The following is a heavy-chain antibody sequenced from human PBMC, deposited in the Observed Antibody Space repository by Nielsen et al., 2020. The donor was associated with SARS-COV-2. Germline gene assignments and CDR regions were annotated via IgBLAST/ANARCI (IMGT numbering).Heavy chain of an antibody. V-gene: IGHV4-59*01. CDR3: ARDRFAMGLDP. CDR2: FYYSGRT. D-gene: IGHD3-16*01. CDR1: GGSFSGYY. J-gene: IGHJ5*02. Sequence: SETLSLTCAVYGGSFSGYYWSWIRQTPGNGLEWIGYFYYSGRTDYNPSLKNRVTISIDTSQNQFSLKLTSVTAADTAVYYCARDRFAMGLDPWGQGTLVTVSS.